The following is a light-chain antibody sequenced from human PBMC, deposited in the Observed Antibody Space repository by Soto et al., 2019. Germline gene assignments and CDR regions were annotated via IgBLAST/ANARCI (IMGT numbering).Light chain of an antibody. J-gene: IGKJ5*01. CDR2: LGS. V-gene: IGKV2-28*01. Sequence: IVMTQSPLSLPVMPGEPASISCRSSQSLLHSNGYNYLDWYMQKXGQSPQXLIYLGSNRASGVPDRFSGSGSGTDFTLKISRVEAEDVGVYYCMQALQTRITFGQGTRLEIK. CDR1: QSLLHSNGYNY. CDR3: MQALQTRIT.